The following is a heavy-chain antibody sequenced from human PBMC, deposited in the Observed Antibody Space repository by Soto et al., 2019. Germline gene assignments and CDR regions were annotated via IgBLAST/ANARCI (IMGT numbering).Heavy chain of an antibody. V-gene: IGHV3-23*01. CDR1: GFTFSSYA. CDR2: LSGAGDDT. CDR3: ARDRGSIAAAGTMDV. J-gene: IGHJ6*02. Sequence: EVQLLESGGGLVRPGGSLRLSCAASGFTFSSYAMTWVRQAPGKGLEWVSSLSGAGDDTYYADSVKGRFTISRDNSKNTLYLQMNSLRAEDTAVYYCARDRGSIAAAGTMDVWGQGTTVTVSS. D-gene: IGHD6-13*01.